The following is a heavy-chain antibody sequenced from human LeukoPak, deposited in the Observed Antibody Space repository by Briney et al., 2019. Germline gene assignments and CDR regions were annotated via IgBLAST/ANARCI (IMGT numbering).Heavy chain of an antibody. V-gene: IGHV3-21*01. Sequence: PGGSLRLSCAASGFTFSSYSMNWVRQAPGKGLEWVSSISSSSSYIYYADSVKGRFTISRDNAKNSLYLQMNSLRAEDTAVYYCARGEYYYDSSGSKRNDYWGQGTLVTVSS. J-gene: IGHJ4*02. D-gene: IGHD3-22*01. CDR2: ISSSSSYI. CDR3: ARGEYYYDSSGSKRNDY. CDR1: GFTFSSYS.